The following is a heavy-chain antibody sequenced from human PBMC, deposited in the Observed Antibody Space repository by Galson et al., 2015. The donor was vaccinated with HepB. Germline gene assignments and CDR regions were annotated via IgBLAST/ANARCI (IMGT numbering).Heavy chain of an antibody. CDR3: ARGGNYHYYMGV. J-gene: IGHJ6*03. Sequence: SLRLSCAASGFTFSSYYMSWVRQAPGKGLEWVSSISSSSTYIYYADSVKGRFTISRDNAKNSLHLQMDNLRAEDSAVYYCARGGNYHYYMGVWGKGTTVTVSS. CDR2: ISSSSTYI. CDR1: GFTFSSYY. V-gene: IGHV3-21*01.